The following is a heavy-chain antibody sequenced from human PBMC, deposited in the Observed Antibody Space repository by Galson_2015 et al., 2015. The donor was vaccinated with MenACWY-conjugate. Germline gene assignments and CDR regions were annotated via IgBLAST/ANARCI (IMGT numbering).Heavy chain of an antibody. Sequence: SLRLSCAAAGFKFSLYSMNWVRQAPGKGLEWVSSISSGSSYIYYADSVKGRFTISRDNANNSLHLQLNSLRVEDTALYYCARGKGSGSFPYYSDYWG. CDR1: GFKFSLYS. CDR2: ISSGSSYI. CDR3: ARGKGSGSFPYYSDY. J-gene: IGHJ4*01. D-gene: IGHD3-22*01. V-gene: IGHV3-21*01.